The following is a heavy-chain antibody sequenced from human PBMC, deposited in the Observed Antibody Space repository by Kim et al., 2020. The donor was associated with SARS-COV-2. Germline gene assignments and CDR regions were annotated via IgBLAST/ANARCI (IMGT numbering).Heavy chain of an antibody. Sequence: NTRYSKKFHGRVTITWDTSASTAYMDLTSLRFEDTAVYYCARERFGGSFDYWGQGTLVTVSS. D-gene: IGHD3-10*01. CDR3: ARERFGGSFDY. J-gene: IGHJ4*02. V-gene: IGHV1-3*01. CDR2: NT.